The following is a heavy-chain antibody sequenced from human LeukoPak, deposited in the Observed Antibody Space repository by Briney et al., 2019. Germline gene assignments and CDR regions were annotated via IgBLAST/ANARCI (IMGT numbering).Heavy chain of an antibody. CDR3: AKSCNSGNCYYNY. V-gene: IGHV3-23*01. Sequence: GGSLRLSCTASGFTFRNCAMSWVRQAPEKGLEWVSGISGSGSSTYYADSVKGRFTISRDNSENTLSLQMNSLRADDTAIYYCAKSCNSGNCYYNYWGQGTLVTVSS. CDR1: GFTFRNCA. CDR2: ISGSGSST. D-gene: IGHD2/OR15-2a*01. J-gene: IGHJ4*02.